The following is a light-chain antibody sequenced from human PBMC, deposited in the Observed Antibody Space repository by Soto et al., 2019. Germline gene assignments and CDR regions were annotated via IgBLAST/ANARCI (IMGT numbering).Light chain of an antibody. CDR1: QGISNH. V-gene: IGKV1-17*03. J-gene: IGKJ5*01. CDR3: QQYGSSPLIS. CDR2: DAS. Sequence: DIQMTQSPSSVSASVGDRVTITCRASQGISNHLVWFQQKPGKVPKRLIYDASSLQAGVPSRFSGSGSGRDFTLTISGLEPEDFAVYYCQQYGSSPLISFGQGTRLEIK.